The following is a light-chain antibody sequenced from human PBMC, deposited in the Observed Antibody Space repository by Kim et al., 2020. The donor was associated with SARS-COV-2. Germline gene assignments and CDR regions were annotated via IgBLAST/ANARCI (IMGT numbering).Light chain of an antibody. CDR2: DAS. CDR3: LQRNHWPHT. Sequence: EVVLTQSPATLSLSPGERATLSCRASQSVSADLSWYQQKPGQAPRLLISDASARATDIPARFGGSGFGTDFTLTISSLEPEDSAVYYCLQRNHWPHTFGGGTKVDIK. J-gene: IGKJ4*01. V-gene: IGKV3-11*01. CDR1: QSVSAD.